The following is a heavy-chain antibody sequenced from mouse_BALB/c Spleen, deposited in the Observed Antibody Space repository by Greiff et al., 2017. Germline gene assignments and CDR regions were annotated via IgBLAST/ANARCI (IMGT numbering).Heavy chain of an antibody. J-gene: IGHJ1*01. CDR2: IYPGSGST. CDR3: ARYGIDWYFDV. D-gene: IGHD1-1*01. CDR1: GYTFTDYV. Sequence: QVQLQQSGPELVKPGASVKMSCKASGYTFTDYVISWVKQRTGQGLEWIGEIYPGSGSTYYNEKFKGKATLTADKSSNTAYMQLSSLTSEDSAVYFCARYGIDWYFDVWGAGTTVTVSS. V-gene: IGHV1-81*01.